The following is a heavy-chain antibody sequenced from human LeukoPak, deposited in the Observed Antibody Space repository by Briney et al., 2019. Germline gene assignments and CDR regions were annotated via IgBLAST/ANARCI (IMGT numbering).Heavy chain of an antibody. CDR1: GGSISSGDYY. CDR3: ARSYYYYYGVDV. V-gene: IGHV4-30-4*01. J-gene: IGHJ6*02. CDR2: IYYSGST. Sequence: SETLSLTCTVSGGSISSGDYYWSWIRQPPGKGLEWIGYIYYSGSTYYNPPLKSRVTISVDTSKNQFSLKLSSVTAADTAVYYCARSYYYYYGVDVWGQGTTVTVSS.